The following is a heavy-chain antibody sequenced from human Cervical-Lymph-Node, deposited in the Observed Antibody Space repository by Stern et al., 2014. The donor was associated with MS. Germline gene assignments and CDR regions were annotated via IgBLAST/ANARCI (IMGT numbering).Heavy chain of an antibody. J-gene: IGHJ6*02. D-gene: IGHD6-19*01. CDR3: ARVGSGWYGMDV. Sequence: QMQLVQSGGGVVQPGRSLRLSCEASGFIFGNNAMHWVRQAPGKGLEWVAVIANDGRNTHYADSVKGRFTISRDNPKNTLYLQMNSLRVEDTAVYYCARVGSGWYGMDVWGQGTTVIVSS. CDR1: GFIFGNNA. CDR2: IANDGRNT. V-gene: IGHV3-30*04.